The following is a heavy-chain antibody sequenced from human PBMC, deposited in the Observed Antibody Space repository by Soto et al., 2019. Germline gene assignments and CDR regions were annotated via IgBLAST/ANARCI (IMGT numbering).Heavy chain of an antibody. J-gene: IGHJ4*02. V-gene: IGHV1-69*02. Sequence: ASVKVSCKASGGTFSSYTISWVRQAPGQGLEWMGRIIPILGIANYAQKFQGRVTITADESTSTAYMELSSLTAEDTAVYYCGLTKYDSSGYYDDDWGQGPRVTVSS. CDR1: GGTFSSYT. CDR3: GLTKYDSSGYYDDD. CDR2: IIPILGIA. D-gene: IGHD3-22*01.